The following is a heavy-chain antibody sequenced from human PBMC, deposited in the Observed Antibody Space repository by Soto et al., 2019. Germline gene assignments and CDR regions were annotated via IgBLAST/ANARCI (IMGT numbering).Heavy chain of an antibody. D-gene: IGHD6-6*01. CDR2: ISVYNGNT. CDR3: ARYGRSSGYNWFDP. CDR1: GYTFTSYG. J-gene: IGHJ5*02. V-gene: IGHV1-18*01. Sequence: GASVKVSCKTSGYTFTSYGISWVRQAPGQGLEWMGWISVYNGNTNYAQKLQGRVTMTTDTSTSTAYMELRSLRSDDTAVYYWARYGRSSGYNWFDPWGQGTLVTVSS.